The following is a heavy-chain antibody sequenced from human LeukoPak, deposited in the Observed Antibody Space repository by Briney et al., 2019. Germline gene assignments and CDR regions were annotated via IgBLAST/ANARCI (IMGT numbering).Heavy chain of an antibody. Sequence: PSETLSLTCTVSGGSITSKTYYWTWIRQPPGKGLEWIGYIYYNGSTYYAPSLKSRLTIPVDASKNQFSLKLSSVAAADTAVYYCARTPPPDFYDSSGYYYVGGDYWGQGTLVTVSS. CDR1: GGSITSKTYY. D-gene: IGHD3-22*01. CDR3: ARTPPPDFYDSSGYYYVGGDY. V-gene: IGHV4-39*01. CDR2: IYYNGST. J-gene: IGHJ4*02.